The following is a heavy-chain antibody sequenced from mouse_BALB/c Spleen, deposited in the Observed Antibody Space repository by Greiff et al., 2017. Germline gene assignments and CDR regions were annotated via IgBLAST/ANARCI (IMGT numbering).Heavy chain of an antibody. CDR2: INSNGGST. Sequence: EVKVVESGGGLVQPGGSLKLSCAASGFTFSSYGMSWVRQTPDKRLELVATINSNGGSTYYPDSVKGRFTISRDNAKNTLYLQMSSLKSEDTAMYYCARDGYLYAMDYWGQGTSVTVSS. CDR3: ARDGYLYAMDY. J-gene: IGHJ4*01. D-gene: IGHD2-2*01. CDR1: GFTFSSYG. V-gene: IGHV5-6-3*01.